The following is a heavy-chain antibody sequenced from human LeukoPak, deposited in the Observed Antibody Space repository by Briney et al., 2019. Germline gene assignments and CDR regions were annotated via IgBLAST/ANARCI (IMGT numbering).Heavy chain of an antibody. J-gene: IGHJ4*02. Sequence: GGSLRLSCAASGFTFSSYEANWVHQAPGKGLEWISYITSTSNSIYYAESVKGRFTISRDNTKNSLYLQMDSLRVEDTALYFCAASLGPRDYWGQGILVTVSS. CDR2: ITSTSNSI. CDR3: AASLGPRDY. CDR1: GFTFSSYE. V-gene: IGHV3-48*03. D-gene: IGHD7-27*01.